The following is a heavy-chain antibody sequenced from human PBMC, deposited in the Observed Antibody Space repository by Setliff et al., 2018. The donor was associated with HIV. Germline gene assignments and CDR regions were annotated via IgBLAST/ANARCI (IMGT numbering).Heavy chain of an antibody. J-gene: IGHJ4*02. D-gene: IGHD6-19*01. Sequence: KVSCKASGYTFTNFAISWVRQAPGQGLEWMGWISAYNDDTNYAPKFQGRVTMTTDTSTSTAYMELRSLRSDDTAVYYCARDLTAVAGTNYWGQGTLVTVSS. CDR2: ISAYNDDT. CDR3: ARDLTAVAGTNY. V-gene: IGHV1-18*01. CDR1: GYTFTNFA.